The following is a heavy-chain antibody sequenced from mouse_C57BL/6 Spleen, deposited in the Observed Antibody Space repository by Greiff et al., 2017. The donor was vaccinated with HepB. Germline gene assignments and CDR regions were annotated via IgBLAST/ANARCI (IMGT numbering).Heavy chain of an antibody. CDR3: ARGGLLPYYFDY. Sequence: QVQLQQSGAELVKPGASVKISCKASGYAFSSYWMNWVKQRPGKGLEWIGQIYPGDGDTNYNGKFKGKATLTADKSSSTAYMQLSSLTSEDSAVYFCARGGLLPYYFDYWGQGTTLTVSS. CDR1: GYAFSSYW. J-gene: IGHJ2*01. D-gene: IGHD2-3*01. CDR2: IYPGDGDT. V-gene: IGHV1-80*01.